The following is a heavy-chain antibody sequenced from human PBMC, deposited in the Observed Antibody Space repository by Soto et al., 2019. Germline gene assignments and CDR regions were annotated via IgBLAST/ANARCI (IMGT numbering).Heavy chain of an antibody. CDR1: GFTFSDYY. V-gene: IGHV3-11*04. Sequence: PGGSLRLSCAASGFTFSDYYMSWIRQAPGKGLEWVSYISSSGSTTYYADSVKGRFTISRDNAKNTLYLQMNSLRAEDTAVYYCASDLYDYVWGSSFDYWGQGTLVTVSS. J-gene: IGHJ4*02. D-gene: IGHD3-16*01. CDR3: ASDLYDYVWGSSFDY. CDR2: ISSSGSTT.